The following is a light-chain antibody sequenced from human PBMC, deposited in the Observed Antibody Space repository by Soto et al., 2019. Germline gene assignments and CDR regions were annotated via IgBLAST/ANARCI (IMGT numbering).Light chain of an antibody. CDR3: CSYGGSFYV. Sequence: ALTQPPSVSGSPGQSVAISCSGTSSDVGGYNYVSWYQQHPGKAPKLIIFDVNKRPSGVPDRFSGSKSGSTASLTISGLQAEDEADYYCCSYGGSFYVVGTGTKVTVL. CDR2: DVN. V-gene: IGLV2-11*01. J-gene: IGLJ1*01. CDR1: SSDVGGYNY.